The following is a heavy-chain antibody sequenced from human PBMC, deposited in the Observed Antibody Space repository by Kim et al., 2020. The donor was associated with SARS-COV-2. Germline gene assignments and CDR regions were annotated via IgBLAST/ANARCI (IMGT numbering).Heavy chain of an antibody. CDR2: ISGSGGST. J-gene: IGHJ4*02. D-gene: IGHD3-22*01. CDR1: GFTFSSYA. CDR3: AKSVLGYYDSSGYYLPFDY. V-gene: IGHV3-23*01. Sequence: GGSLRLSCAASGFTFSSYAMSWVRQAPGKGLEWVSAISGSGGSTYYADSVKGRFTISRDNSKNTLYLQMNSLRAEDTAVYYCAKSVLGYYDSSGYYLPFDYWGQGTLVTVSS.